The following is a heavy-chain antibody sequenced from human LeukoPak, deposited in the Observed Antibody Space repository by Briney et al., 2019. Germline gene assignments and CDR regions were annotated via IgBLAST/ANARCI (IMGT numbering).Heavy chain of an antibody. D-gene: IGHD1-14*01. Sequence: GGSLRLSCAASGSTFSSYAMHWVRQAPGKGLEWVAVISYDGSNKYYADSVKGRFTISRDNSKNTLYLQMNSLRAEDTAVYYCARARIDYWGQGTLVTVSS. CDR1: GSTFSSYA. J-gene: IGHJ4*02. CDR3: ARARIDY. V-gene: IGHV3-30-3*01. CDR2: ISYDGSNK.